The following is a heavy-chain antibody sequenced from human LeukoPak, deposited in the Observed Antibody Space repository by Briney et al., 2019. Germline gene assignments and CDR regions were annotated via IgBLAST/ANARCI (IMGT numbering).Heavy chain of an antibody. Sequence: SGPSLFKPPQTLTLTCTFSGFSLRTRGMRVSWIRQPPGKALEWLARIDWDDDKFYSTSLKTRLTISKDTSKNQVVLTMTNMDPVDTATYYCARTPYCGGDCYVDYWGQGTLVTVSS. CDR2: IDWDDDK. CDR1: GFSLRTRGMR. J-gene: IGHJ4*02. V-gene: IGHV2-70*04. CDR3: ARTPYCGGDCYVDY. D-gene: IGHD2-21*02.